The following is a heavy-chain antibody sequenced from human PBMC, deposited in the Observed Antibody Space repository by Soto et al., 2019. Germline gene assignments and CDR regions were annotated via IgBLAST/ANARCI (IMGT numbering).Heavy chain of an antibody. CDR2: IYWDGDK. CDR3: AHRLCDSSCYWDVGYFDY. CDR1: GFSLSTSGVG. J-gene: IGHJ4*02. V-gene: IGHV2-5*02. D-gene: IGHD2-15*01. Sequence: SGPTLVNPTQTLTLTCTFSGFSLSTSGVGVGWIRQPPGKALECLALIYWDGDKRYSPSLKSRLTITKDTSKNQVVLTMTNMDPVDTATYFCAHRLCDSSCYWDVGYFDYWGRGTLVTVSS.